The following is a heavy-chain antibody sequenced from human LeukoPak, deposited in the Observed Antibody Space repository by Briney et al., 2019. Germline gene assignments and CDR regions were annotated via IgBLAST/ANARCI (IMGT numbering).Heavy chain of an antibody. Sequence: GGSLRLSCEGSGFTFSDYWMGWVRQAPGKGLEWVAVISYDGSNKYYADSVKGRFTISRDNSKNTLYLQMNSLRAEDTAVYYCAREGGYSNALDYWGQGTLVTVSS. CDR2: ISYDGSNK. D-gene: IGHD5-18*01. CDR3: AREGGYSNALDY. CDR1: GFTFSDYW. J-gene: IGHJ4*02. V-gene: IGHV3-30*03.